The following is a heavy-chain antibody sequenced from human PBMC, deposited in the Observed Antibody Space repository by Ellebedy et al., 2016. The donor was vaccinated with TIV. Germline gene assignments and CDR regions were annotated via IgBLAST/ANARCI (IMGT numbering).Heavy chain of an antibody. D-gene: IGHD2-21*02. CDR3: AKGEIGGDSDYGMDV. CDR1: GFTFDDYT. CDR2: ISWDGGST. V-gene: IGHV3-43*01. Sequence: GESLKISXAASGFTFDDYTMHWVRQAPGKGLEWVSLISWDGGSTYYADSVKGRFTISRDNSKNSLYLQMNSLRTEDTALYYCAKGEIGGDSDYGMDVWGQGTTVTVSS. J-gene: IGHJ6*02.